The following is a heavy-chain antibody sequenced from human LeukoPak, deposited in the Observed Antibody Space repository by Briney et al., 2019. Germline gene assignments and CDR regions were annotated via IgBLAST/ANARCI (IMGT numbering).Heavy chain of an antibody. V-gene: IGHV3-23*01. CDR1: GFTFSSYA. Sequence: GGSLTLSCAASGFTFSSYAMSWVREAPARGLEWVSSLRGNGDTFYADSVKGRFTLSRDDSRNTVYLQLNNLRVEDTAVYCCAKASRVSNADAVLWGQGTVVTVSS. D-gene: IGHD1-1*01. CDR3: AKASRVSNADAVL. J-gene: IGHJ4*02. CDR2: LRGNGDT.